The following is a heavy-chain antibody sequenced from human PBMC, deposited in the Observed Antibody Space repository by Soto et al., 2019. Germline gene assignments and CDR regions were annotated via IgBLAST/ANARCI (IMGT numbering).Heavy chain of an antibody. D-gene: IGHD3-22*01. CDR2: IIPIVGTA. CDR1: GGTFSSYA. Sequence: QVQLVQSGAEVKKPGSSVKVSCKASGGTFSSYAISWVRQAPGQGLEWMGGIIPIVGTANYAQKFQGRVTITADESTSTAYMELSRLRSEATTVYYCAKDQYVSIYHGKDAWGRVTTGTVSS. J-gene: IGHJ6*02. CDR3: AKDQYVSIYHGKDA. V-gene: IGHV1-69*12.